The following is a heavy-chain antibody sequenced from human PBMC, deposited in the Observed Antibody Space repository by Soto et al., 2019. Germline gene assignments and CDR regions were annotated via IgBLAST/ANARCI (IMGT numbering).Heavy chain of an antibody. Sequence: QVQLQESGPGLVKPSQTLSLTCTVSVGSISSGGYYWSWIRQHPGKGLEWIGYIYYSGSTYYNPSLKSRVTISVDTSKKQFSLKLSSVTAADTAVYYCARAPVVVAATDYCGQGTLVTVSS. CDR1: VGSISSGGYY. CDR3: ARAPVVVAATDY. CDR2: IYYSGST. D-gene: IGHD2-15*01. V-gene: IGHV4-31*03. J-gene: IGHJ4*02.